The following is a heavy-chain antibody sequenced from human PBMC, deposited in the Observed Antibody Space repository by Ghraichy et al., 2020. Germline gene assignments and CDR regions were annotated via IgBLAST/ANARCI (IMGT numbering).Heavy chain of an antibody. D-gene: IGHD6-6*01. V-gene: IGHV3-23*01. CDR2: ISGSGGST. CDR3: ASQGEIAASAEFDY. CDR1: GFTFSSYA. Sequence: GGSLKLSCAASGFTFSSYAMSWVRQAPGKGLEWVSAISGSGGSTYYADSVKGRFTISRDNSKNTLYLQMNSLRAEDTAVYYCASQGEIAASAEFDYWGQGTLVTVSS. J-gene: IGHJ4*02.